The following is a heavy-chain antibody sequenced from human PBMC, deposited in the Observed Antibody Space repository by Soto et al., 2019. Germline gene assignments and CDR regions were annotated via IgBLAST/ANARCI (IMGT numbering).Heavy chain of an antibody. D-gene: IGHD6-19*01. CDR2: IKQDGSEK. J-gene: IGHJ3*02. Sequence: GGSLRLSCAASGFTFSSYWMSWVRQAPGKGLEWVANIKQDGSEKYYVDSVRGRFTISRDNAKNSLYLQMNSLRAEDTAVYYCARATYSSGWEPMGGAFDIWGQGTMVTVSS. V-gene: IGHV3-7*01. CDR3: ARATYSSGWEPMGGAFDI. CDR1: GFTFSSYW.